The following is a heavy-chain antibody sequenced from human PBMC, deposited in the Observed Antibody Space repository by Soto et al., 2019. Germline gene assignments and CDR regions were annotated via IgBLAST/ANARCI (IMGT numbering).Heavy chain of an antibody. CDR3: ARTWGRYFDWLPTSFDY. V-gene: IGHV1-3*01. CDR1: GYTFTSYA. D-gene: IGHD3-9*01. CDR2: INAGNGNT. J-gene: IGHJ4*02. Sequence: ASVKVSCKASGYTFTSYAMHWVRQAPGQRLEWMGWINAGNGNTKYSQKFQGRVTITRDTSASTAYMELSSLRSEDTAVYYCARTWGRYFDWLPTSFDYWGQGTLVTVSS.